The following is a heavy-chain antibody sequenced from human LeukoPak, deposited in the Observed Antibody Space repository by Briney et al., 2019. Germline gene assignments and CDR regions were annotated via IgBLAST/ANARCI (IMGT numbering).Heavy chain of an antibody. CDR3: ARGPSITMVRGGQWYYYMDV. CDR2: INPSGGST. J-gene: IGHJ6*03. Sequence: ASVKVSCKASGYTFTSCYIHWVRQAPGQGLEWMGLINPSGGSTNYAQKFQGRVTMTRDTSTSTVYMELSSLRSEDTAVYYCARGPSITMVRGGQWYYYMDVWGKGTTVTISS. D-gene: IGHD3-10*01. CDR1: GYTFTSCY. V-gene: IGHV1-46*01.